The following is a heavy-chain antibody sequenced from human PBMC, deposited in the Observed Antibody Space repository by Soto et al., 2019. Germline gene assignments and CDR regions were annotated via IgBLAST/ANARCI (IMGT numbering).Heavy chain of an antibody. CDR3: TTDTPRDSGSYFS. J-gene: IGHJ5*02. CDR2: IKSKTDGGTT. Sequence: VQLVESGGGVVQPGRSRRLSCAASGFTFSDYGMHWVRQAPGKGLEWVGRIKSKTDGGTTDYAAPVKGRFTISRDDSKNTLYLQMNSLKTEDTAVYYCTTDTPRDSGSYFSWGQGTLVTVSS. V-gene: IGHV3-15*01. CDR1: GFTFSDYG. D-gene: IGHD1-26*01.